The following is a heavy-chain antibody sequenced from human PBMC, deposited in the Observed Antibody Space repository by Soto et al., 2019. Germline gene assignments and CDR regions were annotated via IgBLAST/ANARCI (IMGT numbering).Heavy chain of an antibody. CDR3: ARAPTTVTTSRRFDP. CDR2: IIPIFGTA. CDR1: GGTSSSYA. D-gene: IGHD4-17*01. Sequence: ASVKVSCKASGGTSSSYAISWVRQAPGQGLEWMGGIIPIFGTANYAQKFQGRVTITADESTSTAYMELSSLRSEDTAVYYCARAPTTVTTSRRFDPWGQGTLVTVSS. J-gene: IGHJ5*02. V-gene: IGHV1-69*13.